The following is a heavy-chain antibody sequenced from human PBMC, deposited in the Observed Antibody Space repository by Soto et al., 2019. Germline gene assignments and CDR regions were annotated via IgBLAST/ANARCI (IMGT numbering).Heavy chain of an antibody. CDR3: AKDLSSGWKGYYYYGMDV. V-gene: IGHV3-23*01. Sequence: RKGLEWVSAISGSGGSTYYADSVKGRFTISRDNSKNTLYLQMNSLRAEDTAVYYCAKDLSSGWKGYYYYGMDVWGQGTTVTVSS. D-gene: IGHD6-19*01. CDR2: ISGSGGST. J-gene: IGHJ6*02.